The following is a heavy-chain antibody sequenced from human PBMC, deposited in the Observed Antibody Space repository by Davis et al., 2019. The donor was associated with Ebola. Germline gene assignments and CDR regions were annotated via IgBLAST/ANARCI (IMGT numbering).Heavy chain of an antibody. CDR3: ARDLGEWELLGAFDI. V-gene: IGHV3-33*01. D-gene: IGHD1-26*01. Sequence: PGGSLRLSCAASGFTFSSYGMHWVRQAPGKGLEWVAVIWYDGSNKYYADSVKGRFTISRDNSKNTLYLQMNSLRAEDTAVYYCARDLGEWELLGAFDIWGQGTMVTVSS. CDR1: GFTFSSYG. CDR2: IWYDGSNK. J-gene: IGHJ3*02.